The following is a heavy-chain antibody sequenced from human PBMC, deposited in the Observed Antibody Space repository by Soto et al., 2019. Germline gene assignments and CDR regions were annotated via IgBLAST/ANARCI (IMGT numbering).Heavy chain of an antibody. V-gene: IGHV3-23*01. CDR1: GFIFGSYA. CDR2: ISGSDGKT. D-gene: IGHD3-3*01. Sequence: GWSLRLSCVASGFIFGSYALTWVRQAPGKGLEWVSTISGSDGKTFYADAVKGRFSISRDISQSTLYLKMNSLRADDTAIYYCARWSYLDYWGQGTRVTGSS. CDR3: ARWSYLDY. J-gene: IGHJ4*02.